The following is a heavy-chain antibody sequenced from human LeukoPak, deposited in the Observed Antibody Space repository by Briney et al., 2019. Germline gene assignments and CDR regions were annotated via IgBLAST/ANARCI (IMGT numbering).Heavy chain of an antibody. Sequence: GGSLRLSCAASGFTFSSYWMSWVRQAPGKGLEWVSSISSSSSYIYYADSVKGRFTISRDNAKNSLYLQMNSLRAEDTAVYYCARGYCSGGSCPFDYWGQGTPVTVSS. CDR3: ARGYCSGGSCPFDY. CDR2: ISSSSSYI. D-gene: IGHD2-15*01. CDR1: GFTFSSYW. V-gene: IGHV3-21*01. J-gene: IGHJ4*02.